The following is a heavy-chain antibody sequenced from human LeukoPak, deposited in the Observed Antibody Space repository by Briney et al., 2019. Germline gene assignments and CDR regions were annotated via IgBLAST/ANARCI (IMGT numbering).Heavy chain of an antibody. D-gene: IGHD2-21*02. CDR1: GDTVSSDY. J-gene: IGHJ4*02. CDR2: IYRDGST. V-gene: IGHV3-66*02. Sequence: PGGSLRLSCAASGDTVSSDYMSWVREAPGRGVGWVSVIYRDGSTYYADSVKGRFTISRDTSENTLYVQMNSLTPEDTAVYYCARGGGAYCGGDCYRNFDYWGQGTLVTVSS. CDR3: ARGGGAYCGGDCYRNFDY.